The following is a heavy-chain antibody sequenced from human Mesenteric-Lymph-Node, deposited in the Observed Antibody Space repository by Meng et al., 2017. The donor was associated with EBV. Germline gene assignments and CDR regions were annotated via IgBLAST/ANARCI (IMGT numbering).Heavy chain of an antibody. V-gene: IGHV4-61*01. D-gene: IGHD1-1*01. CDR3: ARGRRGVQYFDF. CDR1: GGSVTSGSYY. J-gene: IGHJ4*02. CDR2: IHYSGST. Sequence: QVQLQESGTGLVNPSETLSLTCPVAGGSVTSGSYYGNWIRQPPGKRLEGIGYIHYSGSTNYNPSLKSQITISVDTSKNQLSLRVSHVTAADTAVYYCARGRRGVQYFDFWGQGALVTVSS.